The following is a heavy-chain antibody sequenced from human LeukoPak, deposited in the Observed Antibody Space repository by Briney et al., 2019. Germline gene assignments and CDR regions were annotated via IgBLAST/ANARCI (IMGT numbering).Heavy chain of an antibody. CDR2: IYYSGST. CDR1: GGSISSGGYY. J-gene: IGHJ4*02. Sequence: PSETLSLTCTVSGGSISSGGYYWSWIRQHPGKGLEWIGYIYYSGSTYYNPSLKSRVTISVDTSKNQFSLKLSSVTAADTAVYYCARVPYGDLYYFDYWGQGTLVTVSS. D-gene: IGHD4-17*01. V-gene: IGHV4-31*03. CDR3: ARVPYGDLYYFDY.